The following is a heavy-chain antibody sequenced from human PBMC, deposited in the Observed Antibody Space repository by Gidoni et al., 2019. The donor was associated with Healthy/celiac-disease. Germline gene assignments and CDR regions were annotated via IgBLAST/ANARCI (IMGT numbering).Heavy chain of an antibody. CDR1: GFTFSRYG. CDR2: IRYDGSNK. V-gene: IGHV3-30*02. CDR3: AKQEYQLLGYYYGMDV. D-gene: IGHD2-2*01. J-gene: IGHJ6*02. Sequence: QVQLVESGGGVVQPGGALRLSCAASGFTFSRYGMHWVRQAPGKGLEWVAFIRYDGSNKYYADSVKGRFTISRDNSKNTLYLQMNSLRAEDTAVYYCAKQEYQLLGYYYGMDVWGQGTTVTVSS.